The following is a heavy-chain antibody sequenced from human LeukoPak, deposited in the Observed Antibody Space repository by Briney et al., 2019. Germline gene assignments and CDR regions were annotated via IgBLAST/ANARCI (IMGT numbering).Heavy chain of an antibody. J-gene: IGHJ6*02. CDR2: INHSGST. CDR3: ASQYNWNFGYYYGMDV. V-gene: IGHV4-34*01. D-gene: IGHD1-7*01. Sequence: SETLSLTCAVYGGSFSGYYWSWIRQPPGKGLEWIGEINHSGSTNYNPSLKSRVTISVDTSKNQSSLKLSSVTAADTAVYYCASQYNWNFGYYYGMDVWGQATTVTVSS. CDR1: GGSFSGYY.